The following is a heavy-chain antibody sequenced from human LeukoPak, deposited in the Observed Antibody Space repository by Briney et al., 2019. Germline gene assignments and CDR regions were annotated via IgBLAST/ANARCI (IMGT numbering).Heavy chain of an antibody. Sequence: PSETQSLTCAVYGGSFSGYYWSWIRQPPGKGLEWIGEINHSGSTNYNPSLKSRVTISVDTSKNQFSLKLSSVTAADTAVYYCARGGISLGYYDSSGYREFDYWGQGTLVTVSS. CDR1: GGSFSGYY. CDR3: ARGGISLGYYDSSGYREFDY. J-gene: IGHJ4*02. CDR2: INHSGST. D-gene: IGHD3-22*01. V-gene: IGHV4-34*01.